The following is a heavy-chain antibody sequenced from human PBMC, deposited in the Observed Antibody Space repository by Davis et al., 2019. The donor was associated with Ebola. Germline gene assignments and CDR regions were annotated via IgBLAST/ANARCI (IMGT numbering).Heavy chain of an antibody. V-gene: IGHV3-66*01. CDR3: ARGAAGSGVYFDP. D-gene: IGHD2-15*01. CDR2: FYISGST. CDR1: GFTVSSNY. J-gene: IGHJ5*02. Sequence: GGSLRLSCAASGFTVSSNYMSWVRQAPGKGLEWVSVFYISGSTYYADSVKGRFTISRDNAKNTVYLQMNSLRAEDTAVYFCARGAAGSGVYFDPWGQGTLVTVSS.